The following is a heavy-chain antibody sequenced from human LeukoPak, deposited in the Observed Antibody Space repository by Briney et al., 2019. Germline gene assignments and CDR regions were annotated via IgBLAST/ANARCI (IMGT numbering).Heavy chain of an antibody. V-gene: IGHV1-69*05. CDR3: ARIKNEPLYDFCSGYPTVHYYYMDV. CDR2: IIPIFGTA. J-gene: IGHJ6*03. D-gene: IGHD3-3*01. Sequence: SVKVSCKASGGTFSSYAISWVRQAPGQGLEWMGRIIPIFGTANYAQKFQGRVTITTDESTSTAYMELSSLRSEDTAVYYCARIKNEPLYDFCSGYPTVHYYYMDVWGKGTTVTVSS. CDR1: GGTFSSYA.